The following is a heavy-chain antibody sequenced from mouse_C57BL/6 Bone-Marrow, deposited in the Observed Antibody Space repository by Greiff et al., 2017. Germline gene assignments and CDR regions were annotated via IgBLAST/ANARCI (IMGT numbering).Heavy chain of an antibody. Sequence: QVQLQQPGAELVMPGASVKLSCKASGYTFTSYWMHWVKQRPGQGLEWIGEIDPSDSYTNYNQKFKGKSTLTVDKSSSPAYMQLSSLTSEDSAVYYCARVDYWGQGTSVTVSS. CDR3: ARVDY. J-gene: IGHJ4*01. CDR2: IDPSDSYT. V-gene: IGHV1-69*01. CDR1: GYTFTSYW.